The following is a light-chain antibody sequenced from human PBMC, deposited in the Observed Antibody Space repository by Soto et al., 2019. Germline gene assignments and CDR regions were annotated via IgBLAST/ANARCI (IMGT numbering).Light chain of an antibody. J-gene: IGKJ1*01. CDR2: AAS. Sequence: DIQMPQSPSSLSASVGDRVTITCRASQSISSYLNWYQQKPGKPPKLLIYAASSLQSGVPSRFSGSGSGTDFTLTISSLPPEACTNNNCKQCYSNRTFGQGTTEDI. V-gene: IGKV1-39*01. CDR3: KQCYSNRT. CDR1: QSISSY.